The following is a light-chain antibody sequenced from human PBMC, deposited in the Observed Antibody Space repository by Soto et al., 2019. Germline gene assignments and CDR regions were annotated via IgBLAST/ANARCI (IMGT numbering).Light chain of an antibody. CDR2: GNS. J-gene: IGLJ3*02. Sequence: QSVLTQPPSVSGAPGKRVTISCTGSSSNIGAGYDVHWYQQLPGTAPKLLIYGNSNRPSEVPDRFSGSKSGTSASLAITGLQAEDEADYYCQSYDSSLGRVFGGGTKLTVL. V-gene: IGLV1-40*01. CDR3: QSYDSSLGRV. CDR1: SSNIGAGYD.